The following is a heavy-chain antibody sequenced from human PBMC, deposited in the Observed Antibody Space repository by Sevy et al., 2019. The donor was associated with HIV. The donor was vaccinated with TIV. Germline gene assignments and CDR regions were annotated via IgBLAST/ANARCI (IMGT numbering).Heavy chain of an antibody. V-gene: IGHV3-7*01. J-gene: IGHJ6*02. CDR3: AGEIPCSSSCYGGYYYYGMDV. Sequence: GGSLRLSCAASGFTFSSYWMSWVRQAPGKGLEWVANIKQDGSEKYYVDSVKGRFTISRDNAKNSLYLQMNSLRAEETAVSYCAGEIPCSSSCYGGYYYYGMDVWGQGTTVTVSS. D-gene: IGHD6-13*01. CDR2: IKQDGSEK. CDR1: GFTFSSYW.